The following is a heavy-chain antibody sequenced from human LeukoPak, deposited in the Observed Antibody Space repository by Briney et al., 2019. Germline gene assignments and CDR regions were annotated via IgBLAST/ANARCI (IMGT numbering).Heavy chain of an antibody. J-gene: IGHJ4*02. CDR2: IKSDNYTR. Sequence: GRSLRLSCAASGFTFSSYAMHWVRQTPGKGLEWLSYIKSDNYTRSYADSVKGRFIISRDNAQNSLYLQMDSLRAEDTAVYYCTRDNDWAFDYWGRGTLVTVSS. CDR3: TRDNDWAFDY. CDR1: GFTFSSYA. D-gene: IGHD1-1*01. V-gene: IGHV3-48*01.